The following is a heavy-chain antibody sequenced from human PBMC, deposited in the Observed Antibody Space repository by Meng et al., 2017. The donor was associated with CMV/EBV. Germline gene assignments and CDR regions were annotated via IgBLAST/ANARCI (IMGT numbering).Heavy chain of an antibody. CDR1: GFSLSTSGVG. D-gene: IGHD5-18*01. CDR3: AHRGSYGYHGY. CDR2: IYWDDDK. Sequence: QITFHDYDPTHVTPTQTLTLPCTFSGFSLSTSGVGVGWTRQPPGKALEWLALIYWDDDKRYSPSLKSRLTITKDTSKNQVVLTVTNMDPVDTATYYCAHRGSYGYHGYWGQGTLVTVSS. V-gene: IGHV2-5*02. J-gene: IGHJ4*02.